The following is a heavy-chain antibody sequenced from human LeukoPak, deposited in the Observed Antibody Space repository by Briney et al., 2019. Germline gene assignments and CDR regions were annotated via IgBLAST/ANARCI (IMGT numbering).Heavy chain of an antibody. D-gene: IGHD2-2*01. CDR3: ARDFCSSTSCYAYFDY. CDR2: ISSSSSYI. V-gene: IGHV3-21*01. CDR1: GFTFSSYS. J-gene: IGHJ4*02. Sequence: GGSLRLSCAASGFTFSSYSMNWVRQAPGKGLERVSSISSSSSYIYYADSVKGRFTISRDNAKNSLYLQMNSLRVEDTAVYYCARDFCSSTSCYAYFDYWGQGTLVTVSS.